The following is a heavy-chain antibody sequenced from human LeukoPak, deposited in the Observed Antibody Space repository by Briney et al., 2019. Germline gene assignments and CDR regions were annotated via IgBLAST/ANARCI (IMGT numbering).Heavy chain of an antibody. V-gene: IGHV3-30*18. CDR2: ISYDGSNK. Sequence: GGSLRLSCAASGFTFSSYGMHWVRQAPGKGLEWVAVISYDGSNKYYADSVKGRFTISRDNSKNMLYLQMNSLRAEDTAVYYCAKGSGSYYNVFDYWGQGTLVTVSS. J-gene: IGHJ4*02. D-gene: IGHD3-10*01. CDR1: GFTFSSYG. CDR3: AKGSGSYYNVFDY.